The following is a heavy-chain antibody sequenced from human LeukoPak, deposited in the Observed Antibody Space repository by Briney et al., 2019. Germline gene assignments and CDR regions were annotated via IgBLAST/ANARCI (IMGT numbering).Heavy chain of an antibody. CDR3: ARLPYCGGDCYPNWFDT. V-gene: IGHV5-51*01. J-gene: IGHJ5*02. CDR1: GYSFSSNW. Sequence: GESLKISCKGSGYSFSSNWIGWVRQMPGKGLEWMGIIYPGDSDTRYSPSFQGQVTVSADKSIRTAYLQWSSLKASDIAMNYCARLPYCGGDCYPNWFDTWGQGTLVTVSS. CDR2: IYPGDSDT. D-gene: IGHD2-21*02.